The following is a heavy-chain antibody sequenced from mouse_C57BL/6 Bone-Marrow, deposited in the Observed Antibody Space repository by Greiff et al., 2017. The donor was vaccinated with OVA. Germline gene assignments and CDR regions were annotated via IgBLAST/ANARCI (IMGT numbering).Heavy chain of an antibody. CDR2: IYPGSGNT. J-gene: IGHJ3*01. Sequence: VQLVESGAELVRPGASVKLSCKASGYTFTDYYINWVKQRPGQGLEWIARIYPGSGNTYYNEKFKGKATLTAEKSSSTAYMQLSSLTSEDSAVYFCAYGYLAGFAYWGQGTLVTVSA. CDR3: AYGYLAGFAY. CDR1: GYTFTDYY. D-gene: IGHD2-2*01. V-gene: IGHV1-76*01.